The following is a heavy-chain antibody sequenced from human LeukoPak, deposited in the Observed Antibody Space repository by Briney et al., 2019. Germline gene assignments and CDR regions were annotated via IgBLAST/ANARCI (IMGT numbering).Heavy chain of an antibody. CDR2: ITSKTYGGTT. CDR1: GFTFGDYV. J-gene: IGHJ4*02. CDR3: TRDRRGMTTVNTY. D-gene: IGHD4-17*01. V-gene: IGHV3-49*03. Sequence: GRSLRLSCTASGFTFGDYVMSWFRQAPGEGLEWVGFITSKTYGGTTEYAASVKGRFTISRDDSKSIAYLQMNSLKTEDTAVYYCTRDRRGMTTVNTYWGQGTLVTVSS.